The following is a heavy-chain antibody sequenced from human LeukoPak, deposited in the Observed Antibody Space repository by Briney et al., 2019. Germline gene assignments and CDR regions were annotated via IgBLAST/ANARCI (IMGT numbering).Heavy chain of an antibody. CDR3: ATGAMVRGVIITWLDY. CDR1: GYSISSGYY. Sequence: SETLSLTCTVSGYSISSGYYWGWIRQPPGKGLEWIGSIYHSGSTYYNPSLKSRVTISVDTSKNQFSLKLSSVTAADTAVYYCATGAMVRGVIITWLDYWGQGTLVTVSS. V-gene: IGHV4-38-2*02. J-gene: IGHJ4*02. D-gene: IGHD3-10*01. CDR2: IYHSGST.